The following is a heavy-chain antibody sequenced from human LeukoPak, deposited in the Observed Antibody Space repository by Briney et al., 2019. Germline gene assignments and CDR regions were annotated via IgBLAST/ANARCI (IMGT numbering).Heavy chain of an antibody. CDR1: GGSISSGGYY. Sequence: PSETLSLTCTVSGGSISSGGYYWRWIRQHPGKGLEWIGYIYYSGSTYYNPSLKSRVTISVDTSKNQFSLKLSSVTAADTAVYYCARATSVVVPAATGGFDYWGQGTLVTVSS. CDR3: ARATSVVVPAATGGFDY. CDR2: IYYSGST. J-gene: IGHJ4*02. D-gene: IGHD2-2*01. V-gene: IGHV4-31*03.